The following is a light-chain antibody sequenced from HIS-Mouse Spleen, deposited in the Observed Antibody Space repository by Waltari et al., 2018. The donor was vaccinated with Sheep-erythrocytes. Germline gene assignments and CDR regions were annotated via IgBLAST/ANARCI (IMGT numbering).Light chain of an antibody. CDR1: SSAVGGYNY. V-gene: IGLV2-11*01. CDR2: DVS. CDR3: CSYAGSYNHV. Sequence: QSALTQPSSVSGSPGQSVTISCTGTSSAVGGYNYVSWYQQYPGKAPKLMIYDVSKRPSGVPDRFSGSKSGNTASLTISGLQAEDEADYYCCSYAGSYNHVFATGTKVTVL. J-gene: IGLJ1*01.